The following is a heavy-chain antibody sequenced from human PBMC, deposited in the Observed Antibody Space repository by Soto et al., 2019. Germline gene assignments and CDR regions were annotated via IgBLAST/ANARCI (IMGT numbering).Heavy chain of an antibody. J-gene: IGHJ4*02. D-gene: IGHD3-22*01. V-gene: IGHV3-33*01. Sequence: QVQLVESGGGVVQPGRSLRLSCAASGFTFSSYGMHWVRQAPGKGLEWVAVIWYDGSNKYYADSEKGRFTISRDNSKNTLYLQMNSLRAEDTAVYYCARDYYSYDSSGYYYPDYWGQGTLVTVSS. CDR2: IWYDGSNK. CDR3: ARDYYSYDSSGYYYPDY. CDR1: GFTFSSYG.